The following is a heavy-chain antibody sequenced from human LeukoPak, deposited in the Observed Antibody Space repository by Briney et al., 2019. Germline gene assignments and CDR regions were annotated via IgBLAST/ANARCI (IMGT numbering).Heavy chain of an antibody. J-gene: IGHJ4*02. CDR3: ATTRKYYYDSSGYYHDY. D-gene: IGHD3-22*01. CDR2: FDPEDGET. CDR1: GYTLTELS. V-gene: IGHV1-24*01. Sequence: ASVKVSCKVSGYTLTELSMHWVRQAPGKGLEWMGGFDPEDGETIYAQKFQGRVTMTEDTSTDTAYMELSSLRSEDTAVCYCATTRKYYYDSSGYYHDYWGQGTLVTVSS.